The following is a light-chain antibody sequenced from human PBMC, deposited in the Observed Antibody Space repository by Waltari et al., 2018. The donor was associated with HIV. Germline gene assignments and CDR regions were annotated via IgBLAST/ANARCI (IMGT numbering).Light chain of an antibody. CDR2: QDT. Sequence: YELTQPPSVSVSPGQTASITCSGHKLGDKYASWYQQKPGRAPLLVIYQDTKRPSGIPERFSGSNSGNTAALTISGTQAMDEADYYCQAWDGSTAVVFGGGTKLTVL. V-gene: IGLV3-1*01. CDR3: QAWDGSTAVV. J-gene: IGLJ2*01. CDR1: KLGDKY.